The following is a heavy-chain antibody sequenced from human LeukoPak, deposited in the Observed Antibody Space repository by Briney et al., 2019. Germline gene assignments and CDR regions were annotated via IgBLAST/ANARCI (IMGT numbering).Heavy chain of an antibody. D-gene: IGHD3-16*01. Sequence: GASVKVSCRASGYTFTSYAMNWVRQAPGQGLEWMGWINTNTGNPTYAQGFTGRFVFSLDTSVSTAYLQISSLKAEDTAVYYCARVPPTYDYVWGTRLYYFDYWGQGTLVTVSS. CDR3: ARVPPTYDYVWGTRLYYFDY. CDR1: GYTFTSYA. CDR2: INTNTGNP. V-gene: IGHV7-4-1*02. J-gene: IGHJ4*02.